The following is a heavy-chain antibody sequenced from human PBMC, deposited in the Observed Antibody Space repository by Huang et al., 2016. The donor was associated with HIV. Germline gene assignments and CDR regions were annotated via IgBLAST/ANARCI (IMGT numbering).Heavy chain of an antibody. D-gene: IGHD2-21*01. Sequence: QVQLVQSGAEVKKPGASVKDSCKASGYSFTTYALTWVRQAHGHRLEWRGWSNPGNGNTKYSQKFQGRVTITRDTSASTVYMEVSSLTCEDTAVYYCAREFVIFGAPLWPAYWGQGTLISVSS. CDR2: SNPGNGNT. CDR3: AREFVIFGAPLWPAY. CDR1: GYSFTTYA. V-gene: IGHV1-3*01. J-gene: IGHJ4*02.